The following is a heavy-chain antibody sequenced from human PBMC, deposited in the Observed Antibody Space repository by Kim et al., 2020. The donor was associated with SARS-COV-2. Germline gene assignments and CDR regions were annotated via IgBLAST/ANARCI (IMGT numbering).Heavy chain of an antibody. Sequence: SETLSLTCTVSGGSISSYYWSWIRQPPGKGLEWIGYIYYSGSTNYNPSLKSRVTISVDTSKNQFSLKLSSVTAADTAVYYCARHVGELNWFDPWGQGTLVTVSS. V-gene: IGHV4-59*08. D-gene: IGHD1-7*01. CDR3: ARHVGELNWFDP. CDR2: IYYSGST. CDR1: GGSISSYY. J-gene: IGHJ5*02.